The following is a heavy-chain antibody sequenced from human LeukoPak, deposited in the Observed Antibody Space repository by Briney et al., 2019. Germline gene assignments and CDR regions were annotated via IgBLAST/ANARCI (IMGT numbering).Heavy chain of an antibody. V-gene: IGHV1-46*01. CDR3: ARERTRIAVAGTPDY. CDR2: INPSGGST. CDR1: GYTFTSYY. J-gene: IGHJ4*02. D-gene: IGHD6-19*01. Sequence: ASVKVSCKASGYTFTSYYMHWVRQAPGQGLEWMGIINPSGGSTSYAQKFQGRVTMTRDTSTSTAYMELRSLRSDDTAVYYCARERTRIAVAGTPDYWGQGTLVTVSS.